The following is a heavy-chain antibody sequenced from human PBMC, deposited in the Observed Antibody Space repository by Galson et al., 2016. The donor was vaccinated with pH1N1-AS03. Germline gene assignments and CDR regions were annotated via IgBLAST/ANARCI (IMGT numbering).Heavy chain of an antibody. V-gene: IGHV1-18*01. Sequence: SDKVCCKDSGYTFCNYGTTWARQAPGQGLQWMGRIKHNNDNTTYGQNFLGRVTLTTDPSTNTAYMELKHLSSDDTGVYYCARAFEEYLLRDYSSVFDSWGQGTLVTVSS. J-gene: IGHJ4*02. CDR2: IKHNNDNT. CDR3: ARAFEEYLLRDYSSVFDS. D-gene: IGHD2/OR15-2a*01. CDR1: GYTFCNYG.